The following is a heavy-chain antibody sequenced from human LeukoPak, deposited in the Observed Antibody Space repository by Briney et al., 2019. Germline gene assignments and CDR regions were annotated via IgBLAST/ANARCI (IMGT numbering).Heavy chain of an antibody. CDR2: ISHIGNT. V-gene: IGHV4-59*11. Sequence: SETLSLTCTVSGASISGHYLTWIRQPPGKGLEWIGYISHIGNTNYNPPLRSRVTISVDTSKNQFSLKLTSVTAADTAVYYCARDRISINALDMWGQGTMVTVSS. CDR3: ARDRISINALDM. D-gene: IGHD1-14*01. CDR1: GASISGHY. J-gene: IGHJ3*02.